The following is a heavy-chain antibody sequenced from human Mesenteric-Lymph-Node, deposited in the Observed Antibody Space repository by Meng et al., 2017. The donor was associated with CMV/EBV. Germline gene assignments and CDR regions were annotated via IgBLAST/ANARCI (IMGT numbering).Heavy chain of an antibody. J-gene: IGHJ4*02. CDR3: TRLSSGVGIDY. CDR1: GFTFSSHW. Sequence: GESLKISCVASGFTFSSHWMHWVRQAPGKGLVWVSRTNTDGSDTSYADSLKGRFTISRDNARNTLYLQMNSLRADDTAVYYCTRLSSGVGIDYWGQGTLVTVSS. D-gene: IGHD1-26*01. V-gene: IGHV3-74*01. CDR2: TNTDGSDT.